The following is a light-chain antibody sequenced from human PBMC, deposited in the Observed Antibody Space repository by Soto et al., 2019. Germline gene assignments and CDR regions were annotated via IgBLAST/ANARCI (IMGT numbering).Light chain of an antibody. CDR1: SSDVGGYNF. Sequence: QSALTQPASVSGSPGQSITISCTGTSSDVGGYNFVSWYLQHPGKAPKLLLYEGSKRPSGISNRFSGSKSGNTASLIISGLQGDDEGDYYCCAYVSSNTLLFGGGTQLTVL. CDR3: CAYVSSNTLL. J-gene: IGLJ3*02. CDR2: EGS. V-gene: IGLV2-23*01.